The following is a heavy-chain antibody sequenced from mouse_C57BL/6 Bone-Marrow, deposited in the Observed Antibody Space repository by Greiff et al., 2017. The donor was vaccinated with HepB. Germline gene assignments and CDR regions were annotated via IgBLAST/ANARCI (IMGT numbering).Heavy chain of an antibody. J-gene: IGHJ2*01. D-gene: IGHD6-1*01. CDR3: ARAARVVYFDY. V-gene: IGHV1-64*01. CDR2: IHPNSGST. CDR1: GYTFTSYW. Sequence: QVHVKQPGAELVKPGASVKLSCKASGYTFTSYWMHWVKQRPGQGLEWIGMIHPNSGSTNYNEKFKSKATLTVDKSSSTAYMQLSSLTSEDSAVYYCARAARVVYFDYWGQGTTLTVSS.